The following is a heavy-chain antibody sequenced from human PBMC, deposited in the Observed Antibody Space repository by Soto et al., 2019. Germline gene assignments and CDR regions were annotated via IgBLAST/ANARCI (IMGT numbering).Heavy chain of an antibody. CDR2: INHSGST. Sequence: SETLSLTCAVYGGSFSGYYWSWIRQPPGKGLEWIGEINHSGSTNYNPSLKSRVTISVDTSKNQFSLKLSSVTAADTAVYYCARRLSGYVSNWFDPWGQGTLVTVSS. J-gene: IGHJ5*02. CDR3: ARRLSGYVSNWFDP. D-gene: IGHD5-12*01. CDR1: GGSFSGYY. V-gene: IGHV4-34*01.